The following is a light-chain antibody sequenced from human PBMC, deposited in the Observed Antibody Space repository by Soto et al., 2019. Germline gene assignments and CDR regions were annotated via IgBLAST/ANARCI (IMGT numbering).Light chain of an antibody. J-gene: IGLJ2*01. CDR3: CSYAGSKNLI. CDR1: SSDVGGYNY. V-gene: IGLV2-8*01. CDR2: EVT. Sequence: QSALTQPPSASGSPGQSVTISCTGTSSDVGGYNYVSWYQQHPGKAPKLIIYEVTKRPSGIPDRFSGSKSGNTASLTVSGLQAEDEADYYCCSYAGSKNLIFGGGTKVTVL.